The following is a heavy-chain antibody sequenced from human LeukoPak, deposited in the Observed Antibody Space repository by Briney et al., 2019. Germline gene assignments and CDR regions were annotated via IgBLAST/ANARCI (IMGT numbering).Heavy chain of an antibody. CDR2: IYHSGST. V-gene: IGHV4-30-2*01. J-gene: IGHJ4*02. Sequence: SETLSLTCTVSGGSISSGGYYWSWIRQPPGKGLEWIGYIYHSGSTYYNPSLKSRVTISVDRSKNQFSLKLSSVTAADTAVYYCARDPQWELQRNWGQGTLVTVSS. CDR1: GGSISSGGYY. CDR3: ARDPQWELQRN. D-gene: IGHD1-26*01.